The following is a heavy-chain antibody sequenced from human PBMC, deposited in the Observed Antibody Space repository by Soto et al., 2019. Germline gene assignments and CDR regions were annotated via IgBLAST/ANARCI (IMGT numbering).Heavy chain of an antibody. J-gene: IGHJ4*02. Sequence: QVQLVQSGAELKNPGASVKVSCKASGYIFTNYPIHWVRQAPGQRLEWMGWINAANGDTGYSQNFQGRVTFTRDTSASTVYMEMSSLTSEDTAIYYCARKDYYGSGCYYFDWWGQGTLVTVSS. V-gene: IGHV1-3*01. D-gene: IGHD3-10*01. CDR2: INAANGDT. CDR1: GYIFTNYP. CDR3: ARKDYYGSGCYYFDW.